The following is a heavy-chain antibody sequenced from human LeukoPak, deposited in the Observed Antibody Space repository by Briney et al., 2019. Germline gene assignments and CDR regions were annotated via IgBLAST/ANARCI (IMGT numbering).Heavy chain of an antibody. CDR3: ARLWAWASVCSGGSCYSDY. CDR1: GGTFSSYA. V-gene: IGHV1-69*13. D-gene: IGHD2-15*01. Sequence: SVKVSCKXSGGTFSSYAISWVRQAPGQGLEWMVGSIPIFGTANYAQKFQGRVTITADESTSTAYMELSSLRSEDTAVYYCARLWAWASVCSGGSCYSDYWGQGTLVTVSS. CDR2: SIPIFGTA. J-gene: IGHJ4*02.